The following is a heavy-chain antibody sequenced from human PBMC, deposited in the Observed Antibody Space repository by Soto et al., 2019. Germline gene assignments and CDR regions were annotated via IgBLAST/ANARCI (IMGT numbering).Heavy chain of an antibody. CDR3: QAEDGIRDTVPVSAFLLNRSSDL. V-gene: IGHV3-30-3*01. CDR2: ISYDGSNT. Sequence: GKGLEWVAVISYDGSNTYYADSVKGRFTISRDNSKNTLYLQMNSLRAEDTAVFFFQAEDGIRDTVPVSAFLLNRSSDL. J-gene: IGHJ2*01. D-gene: IGHD2-15*01.